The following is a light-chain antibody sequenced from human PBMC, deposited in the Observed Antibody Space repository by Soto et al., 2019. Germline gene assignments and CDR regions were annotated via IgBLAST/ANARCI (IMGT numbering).Light chain of an antibody. CDR3: QQLLNRLS. V-gene: IGKV3-11*01. J-gene: IGKJ4*01. CDR2: DAY. Sequence: EIVLTQSPATLSLSPGERATLSCRASQSVSNYLVWYQQKPGQAPRLLIYDAYNRATGIPARFSGSGSGTDFTLTISTLEPEDFAVYYCQQLLNRLSFGGGTKVEIK. CDR1: QSVSNY.